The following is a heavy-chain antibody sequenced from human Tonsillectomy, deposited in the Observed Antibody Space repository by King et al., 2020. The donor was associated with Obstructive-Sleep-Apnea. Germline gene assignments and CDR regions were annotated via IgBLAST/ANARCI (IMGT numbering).Heavy chain of an antibody. CDR2: ISYDGSNK. Sequence: VQLVESGGGVVQPGRSLRLSCAASGFIFSSYGMHWVRQAPGKGLEWVAVISYDGSNKYYADSGKGRFTISRDNSKNTLYLQINSMRAEDTAVYYCAKVGGSGSYYGYYFDYWGQGTLVTVSS. V-gene: IGHV3-30*18. J-gene: IGHJ4*02. CDR3: AKVGGSGSYYGYYFDY. CDR1: GFIFSSYG. D-gene: IGHD3-10*01.